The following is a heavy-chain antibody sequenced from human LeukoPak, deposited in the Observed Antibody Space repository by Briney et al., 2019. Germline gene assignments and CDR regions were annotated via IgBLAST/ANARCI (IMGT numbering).Heavy chain of an antibody. CDR2: IGGHVHST. J-gene: IGHJ4*02. CDR1: GFTFTNAD. Sequence: GGSLRLFCAACGFTFTNADMSWVPQAPGTGLEWVSSIGGHVHSTYYADSVIGRFTISRDDSKNTLYLQMNSLRADDTAIYYCANHRTPDRYHWDFDAFGGRGKLVIVSA. V-gene: IGHV3-23*01. D-gene: IGHD1-7*01. CDR3: ANHRTPDRYHWDFDAF.